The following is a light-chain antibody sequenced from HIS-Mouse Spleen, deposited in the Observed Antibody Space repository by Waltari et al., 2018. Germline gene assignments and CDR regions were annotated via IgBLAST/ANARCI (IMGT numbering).Light chain of an antibody. V-gene: IGLV3-10*01. CDR3: YSTDSSGNHRV. Sequence: SYELTQPPSVSVSPGQTARITCSGDALPKKYAYWYQQKSGQAPVLVIYEDSNRPSGTPGRVSGSSSGTMATLTISGAQVEDEADYYWYSTDSSGNHRVFGGGTKLTVL. CDR2: EDS. J-gene: IGLJ2*01. CDR1: ALPKKY.